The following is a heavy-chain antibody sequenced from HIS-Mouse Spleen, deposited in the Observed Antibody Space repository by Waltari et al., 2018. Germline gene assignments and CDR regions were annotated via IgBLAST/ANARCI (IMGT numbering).Heavy chain of an antibody. CDR1: GGSISSSSYY. CDR3: AREATGTDY. D-gene: IGHD1-1*01. J-gene: IGHJ4*02. V-gene: IGHV4-39*07. Sequence: QLQLQESGPGLVKPSETLSLTCTVSGGSISSSSYYWGWIRQPPGKGLEWIGSIYYSGSTDYTPSRKSRVTISVDTSKNQFSLKLSSVTAADTAVYYCAREATGTDYWGQGTLVTVSS. CDR2: IYYSGST.